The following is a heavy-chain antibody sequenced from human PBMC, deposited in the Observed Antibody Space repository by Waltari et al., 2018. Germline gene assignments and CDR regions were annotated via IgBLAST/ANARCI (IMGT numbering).Heavy chain of an antibody. D-gene: IGHD3-22*01. CDR2: IKKDGGEE. CDR1: GFTLSDYW. CDR3: ARDQWFGFDI. J-gene: IGHJ3*02. Sequence: EVQLVESGGGLVQPGGSLRLSCAATGFTLSDYWMSWVRQAPGKGPEWLDNIKKDGGEEYYVDSVRGRFTISRDNAKNSLYLQMDSLRPEDTAVYYCARDQWFGFDIWGQGTMVTVSS. V-gene: IGHV3-7*01.